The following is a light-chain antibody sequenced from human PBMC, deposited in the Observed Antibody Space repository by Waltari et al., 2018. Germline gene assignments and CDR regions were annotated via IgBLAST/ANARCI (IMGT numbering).Light chain of an antibody. Sequence: QSVLTQPPSASGTPGQSVTISCSGSTPTIRTNYVCRYQHLPETAPNLLLYRNNQRPSGVPDRFSGSKSGTSASLAISGLRSEDEADYYCAAWDDSLSGWVFGGGTKLTVL. V-gene: IGLV1-47*01. J-gene: IGLJ2*01. CDR3: AAWDDSLSGWV. CDR1: TPTIRTNY. CDR2: RNN.